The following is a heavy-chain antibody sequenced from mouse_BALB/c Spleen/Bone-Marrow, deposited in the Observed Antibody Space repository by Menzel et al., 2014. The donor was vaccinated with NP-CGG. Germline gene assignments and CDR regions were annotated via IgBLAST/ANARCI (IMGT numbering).Heavy chain of an antibody. D-gene: IGHD2-1*01. CDR3: ARIYYGNYY. J-gene: IGHJ2*01. CDR2: INPGSGGT. CDR1: GYAFTNYL. V-gene: IGHV1-54*01. Sequence: QLQQSGAELVRPGTSVKVSCKASGYAFTNYLIEWVKQRPGQGLEWIGVINPGSGGTNYNEKFKGKATLTADKSSSTAYMQLSSLTSDDSAVYFCARIYYGNYYWGQGTTLTVSS.